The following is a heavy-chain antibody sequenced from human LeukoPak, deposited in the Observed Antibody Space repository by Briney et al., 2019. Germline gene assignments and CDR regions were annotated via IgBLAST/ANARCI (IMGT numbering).Heavy chain of an antibody. CDR1: GYSFTSYW. J-gene: IGHJ4*02. D-gene: IGHD2-2*01. V-gene: IGHV5-51*01. CDR3: ARWEVPAAKGYFDY. CDR2: IYPGDSDT. Sequence: GESLKISCKGSGYSFTSYWIGWVRQMPGKGLEWMGIIYPGDSDTRYSPSFQGQVIISADKSISTAYLQWSSLKALDTAMYYCARWEVPAAKGYFDYWGQGTLVTVSS.